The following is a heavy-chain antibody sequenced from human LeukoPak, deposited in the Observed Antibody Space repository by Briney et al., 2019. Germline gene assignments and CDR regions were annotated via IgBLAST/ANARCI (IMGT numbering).Heavy chain of an antibody. D-gene: IGHD2-2*01. CDR3: ASSTRSSTSCCFDY. Sequence: GGSLRLSCAASGFTFSSYSMNWVRQAPGKGLEWVSYITGSSNTIYHAVSVEGRFTTSRDNAKNSLYLQMNSLRAEDTAVYYCASSTRSSTSCCFDYWGQGTLVTVSS. CDR2: ITGSSNTI. CDR1: GFTFSSYS. J-gene: IGHJ4*02. V-gene: IGHV3-48*01.